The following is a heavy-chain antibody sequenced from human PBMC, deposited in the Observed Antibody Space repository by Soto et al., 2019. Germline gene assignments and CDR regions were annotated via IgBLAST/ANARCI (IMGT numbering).Heavy chain of an antibody. CDR1: GDSINNSHW. CDR3: AREVNTSPARGPNWFDP. V-gene: IGHV4-4*02. CDR2: TYHSGTT. J-gene: IGHJ5*02. Sequence: QVQLQESGPGLVQPSGTLSLTCAVSGDSINNSHWWSWVRQTPGKGLEWIGETYHSGTTNYNPSLKTRITISIHKSKTHFSPKMNSVTAADTAVYYCAREVNTSPARGPNWFDPWGQGTLVTVSS. D-gene: IGHD2-2*01.